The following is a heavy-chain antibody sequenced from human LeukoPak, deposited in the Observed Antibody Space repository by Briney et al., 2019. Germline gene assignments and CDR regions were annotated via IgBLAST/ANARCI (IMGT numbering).Heavy chain of an antibody. CDR2: ILNSGTTT. D-gene: IGHD6-19*01. J-gene: IGHJ3*01. CDR1: GFXFSSYE. Sequence: PGGSLRLSCAASGFXFSSYEINWVRQAPGKRLEWVSYILNSGTTTYYADSVKGRFTISTDNAKNSLYLQMSSLRDEDTAVYYCARDAQWAFDFWGQGTMVTVSS. V-gene: IGHV3-48*03. CDR3: ARDAQWAFDF.